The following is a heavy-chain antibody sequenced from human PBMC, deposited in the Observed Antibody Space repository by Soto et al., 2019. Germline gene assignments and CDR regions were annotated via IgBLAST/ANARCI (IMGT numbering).Heavy chain of an antibody. CDR2: ISYDGSNK. V-gene: IGHV3-30-3*01. Sequence: QVQLVESGGGVVQPGRSLRLSCAASGFTFSSYAMHWVRQAPGKGLEWVAVISYDGSNKYYADSVKDRFTISRDNSKNTRYLQMNSLRAEDTAVYYCARGSIAAAGTGAYWGQGTLVTVSS. J-gene: IGHJ4*02. CDR3: ARGSIAAAGTGAY. D-gene: IGHD6-13*01. CDR1: GFTFSSYA.